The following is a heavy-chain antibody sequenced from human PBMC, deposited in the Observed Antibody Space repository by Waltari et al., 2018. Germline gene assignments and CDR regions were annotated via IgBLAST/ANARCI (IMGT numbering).Heavy chain of an antibody. CDR2: INHSGST. D-gene: IGHD3-10*01. Sequence: QVQLQQWGAGLLKPSETLSLTCAVYGGSFSGYYWSWIRQPPGKGLEWIGEINHSGSTNSNPSLKSRVTISVDTSKNQFSLKLSSVTAADTAVYYCARGTPRGQLYPGQKRYFDLWGRGTLVTVSS. CDR1: GGSFSGYY. CDR3: ARGTPRGQLYPGQKRYFDL. J-gene: IGHJ2*01. V-gene: IGHV4-34*01.